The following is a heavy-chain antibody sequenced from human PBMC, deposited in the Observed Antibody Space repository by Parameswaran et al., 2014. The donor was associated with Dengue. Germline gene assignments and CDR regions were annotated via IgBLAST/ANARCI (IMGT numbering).Heavy chain of an antibody. Sequence: VRQMPGKGLEWVSAISGSGGSTYYADSVKGRFTISRDNSKNTLYLQMNSLRAEDTAVYYCAKDISPMTTVTSPYDYWGQGNPGHRLL. CDR2: ISGSGGST. D-gene: IGHD4-17*01. CDR3: AKDISPMTTVTSPYDY. V-gene: IGHV3-23*01. J-gene: IGHJ4*02.